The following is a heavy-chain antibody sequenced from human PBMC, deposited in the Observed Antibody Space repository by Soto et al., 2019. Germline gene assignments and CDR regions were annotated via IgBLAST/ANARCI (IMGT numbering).Heavy chain of an antibody. Sequence: QVQLVQSGAEVKKPGASVKVSCRPSGYTFNSYGISWARQAPGQGLEWVGWISTFNGNTDYAQKVQGRVTMTTDTSTSTVYMEVRTVRSDDTAVYYCARGIYSDYWGQGTLVTVSS. J-gene: IGHJ4*02. CDR2: ISTFNGNT. CDR1: GYTFNSYG. V-gene: IGHV1-18*01. CDR3: ARGIYSDY.